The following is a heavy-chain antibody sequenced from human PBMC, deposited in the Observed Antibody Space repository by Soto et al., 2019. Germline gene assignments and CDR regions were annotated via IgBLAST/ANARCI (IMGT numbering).Heavy chain of an antibody. Sequence: SETLSPPCAVEGGSFNNDLWSWIRQHPGKGLEWIGYIYYSGSTYYNPSLKSRVTISEDTSKNQFSLKLSSVTAADTAVYYCAASCVGCGGFNYYGLDVWGQGTTVTASS. J-gene: IGHJ6*02. CDR1: GGSFNNDL. V-gene: IGHV4-59*06. CDR3: AASCVGCGGFNYYGLDV. D-gene: IGHD2-21*01. CDR2: IYYSGST.